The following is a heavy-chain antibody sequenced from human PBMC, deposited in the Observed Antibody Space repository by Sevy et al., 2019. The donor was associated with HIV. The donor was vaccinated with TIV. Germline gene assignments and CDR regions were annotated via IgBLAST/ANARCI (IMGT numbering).Heavy chain of an antibody. V-gene: IGHV4-59*08. Sequence: SETLSLTCTVSGGSINSDHWNWIRQPPGKGLEWIGYVYYTGGTNYNPSLKNRVTISVDRTKNQFSLKLTSVTAADTAVYYCARQNDFAIWGQGTMVTVSS. CDR1: GGSINSDH. CDR3: ARQNDFAI. J-gene: IGHJ3*02. CDR2: VYYTGGT.